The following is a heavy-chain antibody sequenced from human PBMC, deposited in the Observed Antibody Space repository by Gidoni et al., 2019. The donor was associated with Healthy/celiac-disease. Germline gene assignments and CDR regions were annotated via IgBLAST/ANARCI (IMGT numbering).Heavy chain of an antibody. V-gene: IGHV3-21*01. Sequence: EVQLVESGGGLVKPGGSLRLSCAASGFTFSSYSMNWVRQAPGKGLEWVSSISSSSSYIYYADSVKGRFTISRDNAKNSLYLQMNSLRAEDTAVYYCARVPLGVVVTAIYFDYWGQGTLVTVSS. CDR3: ARVPLGVVVTAIYFDY. D-gene: IGHD2-21*02. J-gene: IGHJ4*02. CDR1: GFTFSSYS. CDR2: ISSSSSYI.